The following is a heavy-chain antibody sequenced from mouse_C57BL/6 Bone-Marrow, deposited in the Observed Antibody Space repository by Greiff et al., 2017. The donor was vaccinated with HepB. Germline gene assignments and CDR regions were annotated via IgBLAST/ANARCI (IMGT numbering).Heavy chain of an antibody. V-gene: IGHV1-54*01. CDR1: GYAFTNYL. CDR2: INPGSGGT. Sequence: VQLQQSGAELVRPGTSVKVSCKASGYAFTNYLIEWVKQRPGQGLEWIGVINPGSGGTNYNEKFKGKATLTADKSSSTAYMQLSSLTSEDSAVYFCARWEIYYYGSSYVGYFDVWGTGTTVTVSS. J-gene: IGHJ1*03. D-gene: IGHD1-1*01. CDR3: ARWEIYYYGSSYVGYFDV.